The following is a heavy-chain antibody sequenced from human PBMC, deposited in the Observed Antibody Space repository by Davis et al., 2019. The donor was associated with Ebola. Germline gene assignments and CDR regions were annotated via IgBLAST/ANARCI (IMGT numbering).Heavy chain of an antibody. J-gene: IGHJ4*02. CDR2: INHSGST. CDR3: ARARPRYYGSGSFGY. CDR1: GGSFSGYY. V-gene: IGHV4-34*01. D-gene: IGHD3-10*01. Sequence: PSETLSLTCAVYGGSFSGYYWSWIRQPPGKGLEWIGEINHSGSTNYNPSLKSRVTISVDTSKNQFSLKLSSVTAADTAVYYCARARPRYYGSGSFGYWGQGTLVTVSS.